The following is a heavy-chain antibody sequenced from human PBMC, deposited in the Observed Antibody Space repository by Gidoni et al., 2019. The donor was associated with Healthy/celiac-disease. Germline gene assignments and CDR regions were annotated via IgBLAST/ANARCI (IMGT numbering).Heavy chain of an antibody. V-gene: IGHV1-3*01. D-gene: IGHD1-26*01. CDR3: ARVVGPTRALDI. CDR2: INVDNGNT. CDR1: GYIFSNYA. J-gene: IGHJ3*02. Sequence: QVQLVQSGAEVKKPGASVKVSCRASGYIFSNYAIHWVRQAPGQGLEWMGWINVDNGNTKYSQQFQVRVTITRDTSATTAYMELSSLRSEDTAVYYCARVVGPTRALDIWGQGTMVTVSS.